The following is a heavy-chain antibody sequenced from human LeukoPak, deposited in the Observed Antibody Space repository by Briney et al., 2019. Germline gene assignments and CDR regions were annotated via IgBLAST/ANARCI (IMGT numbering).Heavy chain of an antibody. J-gene: IGHJ3*02. CDR3: ARDRRATRDDAFDI. D-gene: IGHD5-12*01. Sequence: SVKVSCKASGGTFSSYAISWVRQAPGQGLEWMGGITPIFGTANYAQKFQGRVTITADESTSTAYMELSSLRSEDTAVYYCARDRRATRDDAFDIWGQGTMVTVSS. CDR1: GGTFSSYA. V-gene: IGHV1-69*01. CDR2: ITPIFGTA.